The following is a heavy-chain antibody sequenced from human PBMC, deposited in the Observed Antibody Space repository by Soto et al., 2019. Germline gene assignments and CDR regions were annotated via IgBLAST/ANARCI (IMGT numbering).Heavy chain of an antibody. D-gene: IGHD3-3*01. V-gene: IGHV3-30*03. CDR3: ALLRFLEWLSLGYYYGMDV. Sequence: PGGSLRLSCAASGFTFSSYGMHWVRQAPGKGLEWVAVISYDGSNKYYADSVKGRFTISRDNSKNTLYLQMNSLRAEDTAVYYCALLRFLEWLSLGYYYGMDVWGQGTTVTVSS. J-gene: IGHJ6*02. CDR1: GFTFSSYG. CDR2: ISYDGSNK.